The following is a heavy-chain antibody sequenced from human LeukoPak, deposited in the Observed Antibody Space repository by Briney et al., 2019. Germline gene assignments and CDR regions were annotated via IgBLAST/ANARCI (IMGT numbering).Heavy chain of an antibody. J-gene: IGHJ4*02. CDR3: AREEAAFYYFDY. D-gene: IGHD6-25*01. V-gene: IGHV4-59*01. Sequence: SETLSLTCTGSGGSISSYYWSWIRQPPGKGLEWSGYIYYSGSTNYNPSLKSRVTISVDTSKNQFSLKLSSVTAADTAVYYCAREEAAFYYFDYWGQGTLVTVSS. CDR2: IYYSGST. CDR1: GGSISSYY.